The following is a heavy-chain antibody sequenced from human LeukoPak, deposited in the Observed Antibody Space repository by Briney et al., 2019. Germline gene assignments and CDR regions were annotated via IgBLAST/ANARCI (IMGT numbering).Heavy chain of an antibody. D-gene: IGHD3-10*01. CDR1: GGSISSSNW. V-gene: IGHV4-4*02. CDR3: ARSITMVRGVIGWFDP. CDR2: IYHSGST. Sequence: SETLSLTCAVSGGSISSSNWWSWVRQPPGKGLEWIGEIYHSGSTNYNPSLKSRVTISVDKSKNQFSLKLSSVTAADTAVYYCARSITMVRGVIGWFDPWGQGTLVTVSS. J-gene: IGHJ5*02.